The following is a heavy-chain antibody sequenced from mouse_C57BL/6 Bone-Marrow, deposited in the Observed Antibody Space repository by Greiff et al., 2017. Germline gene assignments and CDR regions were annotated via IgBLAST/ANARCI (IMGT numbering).Heavy chain of an antibody. V-gene: IGHV1-55*01. Sequence: QVQLQQPGAELVKPGASVTMSCKASGYTFTSYWITWVKQRPGQGLEWIGDLYPGSGRTNYNEKFKSKATLTVDTSSSTAYMQLSSLTSEDSAVNYCANDYENAMGYWGQGTAVTVSS. CDR1: GYTFTSYW. J-gene: IGHJ4*01. CDR2: LYPGSGRT. D-gene: IGHD2-4*01. CDR3: ANDYENAMGY.